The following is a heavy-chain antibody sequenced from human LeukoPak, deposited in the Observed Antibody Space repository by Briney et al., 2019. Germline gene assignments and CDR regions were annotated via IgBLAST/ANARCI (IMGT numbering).Heavy chain of an antibody. Sequence: ASVKVSCKAPGYTFTSYYMHWVRQAPGQGLEWMGIINPSGGSTSYAQKFQGRVTMTRDTSTSTVYMELSSLRSEDTAVYYCAREPRYYDFWSGYQEDYFDYWGQGTLVTVSS. CDR2: INPSGGST. D-gene: IGHD3-3*01. CDR3: AREPRYYDFWSGYQEDYFDY. CDR1: GYTFTSYY. V-gene: IGHV1-46*01. J-gene: IGHJ4*02.